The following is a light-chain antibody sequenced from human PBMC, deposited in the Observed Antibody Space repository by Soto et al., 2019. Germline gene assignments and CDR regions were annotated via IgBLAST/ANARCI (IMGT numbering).Light chain of an antibody. CDR1: QSISSW. J-gene: IGKJ1*01. Sequence: DIQMTQSPSTLSASIGDRVTITCRASQSISSWLAWYQQKPGKAPKLLIYKASILESGVPSRFSGSGSGTEFTLTLSSLQPEYFATYYCQQYNTYWTFGQGTKVEIK. CDR3: QQYNTYWT. V-gene: IGKV1-5*03. CDR2: KAS.